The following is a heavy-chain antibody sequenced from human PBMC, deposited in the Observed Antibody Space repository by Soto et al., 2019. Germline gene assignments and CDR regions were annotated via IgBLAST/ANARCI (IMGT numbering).Heavy chain of an antibody. J-gene: IGHJ6*02. Sequence: PGGSLRLSCAASGFTFSSYAMHWVRQAPGKGLEWVAVISYDGSNKYYADSVKGRFTISRDNSKNTLYLQMNSLRAEDTAVYYCARDYGYSYGVNYYGMDVWGQGTTVTVSS. CDR3: ARDYGYSYGVNYYGMDV. CDR1: GFTFSSYA. D-gene: IGHD5-18*01. CDR2: ISYDGSNK. V-gene: IGHV3-30-3*01.